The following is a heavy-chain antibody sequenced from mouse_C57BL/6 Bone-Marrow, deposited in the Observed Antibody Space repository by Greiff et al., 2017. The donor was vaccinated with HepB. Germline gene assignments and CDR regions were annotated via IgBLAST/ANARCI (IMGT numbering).Heavy chain of an antibody. CDR2: INPNNGGT. CDR3: ARDYGSSYVGYYAMDY. Sequence: EVQLQQSGPELVKPGASVKIPCKASGYTFTDYNMDWVKQSHGKSLEWIGDINPNNGGTIYNQKFKGKATLTVDKSSSTAYMELRSLTSEDTAVYYCARDYGSSYVGYYAMDYWGQGTSVTVSS. D-gene: IGHD1-1*01. V-gene: IGHV1-18*01. CDR1: GYTFTDYN. J-gene: IGHJ4*01.